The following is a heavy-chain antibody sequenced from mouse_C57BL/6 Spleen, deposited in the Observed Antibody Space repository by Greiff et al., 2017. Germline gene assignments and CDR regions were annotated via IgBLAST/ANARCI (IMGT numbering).Heavy chain of an antibody. J-gene: IGHJ2*01. CDR1: GYAFSSYW. D-gene: IGHD1-1*01. CDR2: IYPGDGDT. Sequence: QVQLQQSGAELVRPGASVKISCKASGYAFSSYWLNWVKQRPGKGLEWIGQIYPGDGDTNYNGKFKGKATLTADKSSSTAYMRLSSLTSEDSAVYFCARSFTTVVATDYWGQGTTLTVSS. CDR3: ARSFTTVVATDY. V-gene: IGHV1-80*01.